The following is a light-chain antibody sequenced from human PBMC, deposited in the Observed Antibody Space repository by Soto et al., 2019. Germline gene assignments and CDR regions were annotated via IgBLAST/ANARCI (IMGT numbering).Light chain of an antibody. Sequence: RHPPAVSSAPGHKVTISCSGSSSNIGNNYVSWYQQLPGTAPKLLIFDNNKRPSGIPDRFSGSKSGTSATLGITGLQTGDEADYYCGTWDSSLTVVVFGGGTQLTAL. CDR3: GTWDSSLTVVV. J-gene: IGLJ2*01. CDR2: DNN. CDR1: SSNIGNNY. V-gene: IGLV1-51*01.